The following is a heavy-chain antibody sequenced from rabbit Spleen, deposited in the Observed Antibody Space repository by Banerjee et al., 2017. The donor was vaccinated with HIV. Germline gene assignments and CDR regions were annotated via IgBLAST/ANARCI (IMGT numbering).Heavy chain of an antibody. J-gene: IGHJ4*01. D-gene: IGHD4-1*01. Sequence: QLKESGGGLVQPGGSLKLSCTVSGFDISKYGVTWVRQAPGKGLEWIGYIDPIFAITYFANWVKGRFTISSHNAQNTLFLQLNSLTAADTATYFCVREVAAKFSLWGPGTLVTVS. CDR2: IDPIFAIT. CDR3: VREVAAKFSL. V-gene: IGHV1S7*01. CDR1: GFDISKYG.